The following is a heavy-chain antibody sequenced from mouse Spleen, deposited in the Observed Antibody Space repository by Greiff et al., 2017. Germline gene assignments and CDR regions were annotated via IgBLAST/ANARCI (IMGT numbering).Heavy chain of an antibody. CDR2: IDPSDSYT. D-gene: IGHD2-3*01. V-gene: IGHV1-59*01. J-gene: IGHJ2*01. CDR3: ARYHGDYDDY. CDR1: GYTFTSYW. Sequence: QVQLQQPGAELVRPGTSVKLSCKASGYTFTSYWMHWVKQRPGQGLEWIGVIDPSDSYTNYNQKFKGKATLTVDTSSSTAYMQLSSLTSEDSAVYYCARYHGDYDDYWGQGTTLTVSS.